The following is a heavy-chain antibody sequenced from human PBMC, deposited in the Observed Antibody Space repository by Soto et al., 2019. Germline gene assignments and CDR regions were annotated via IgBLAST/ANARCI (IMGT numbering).Heavy chain of an antibody. D-gene: IGHD4-17*01. Sequence: EVQLLESGGGLIHPGGSLRLSCVASGFRFSDHSMNWVRQAPGKGLEWVSYITSSGDSIYYADSVKGRFTVSRDNAKNSLLLQMNRLRDEDTAVYYCARLPKGSRVTSWGQGTLVSVSS. V-gene: IGHV3-48*02. CDR2: ITSSGDSI. CDR3: ARLPKGSRVTS. J-gene: IGHJ4*02. CDR1: GFRFSDHS.